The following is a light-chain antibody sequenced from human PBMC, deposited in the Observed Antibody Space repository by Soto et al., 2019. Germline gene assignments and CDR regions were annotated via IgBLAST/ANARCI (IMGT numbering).Light chain of an antibody. J-gene: IGKJ1*01. CDR1: QSVSDS. CDR2: GAS. Sequence: EIVLTQSPGTLSLSPGERATLSCRASQSVSDSLAWYQQRLGQAPRLLIYGASSRATGIPDRFSGSGSGTDFPLTISRLEREDFAVYYCQQHVYPPWTFGQGTKVK. CDR3: QQHVYPPWT. V-gene: IGKV3-20*01.